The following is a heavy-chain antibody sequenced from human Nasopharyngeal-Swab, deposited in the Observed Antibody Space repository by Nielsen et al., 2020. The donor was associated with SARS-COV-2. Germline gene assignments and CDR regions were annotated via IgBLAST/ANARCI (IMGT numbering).Heavy chain of an antibody. J-gene: IGHJ4*02. D-gene: IGHD4-17*01. V-gene: IGHV1-24*01. Sequence: ASVKVSCKVSGYTLTELSMHWVRQAPGKGLEWMGGFDPEDGETIYAQKFQGRVTMTEDTSTDTAYMELRSLRSDDTAVYYCARDDYGDYTGDYWGQGTLVTVSS. CDR3: ARDDYGDYTGDY. CDR1: GYTLTELS. CDR2: FDPEDGET.